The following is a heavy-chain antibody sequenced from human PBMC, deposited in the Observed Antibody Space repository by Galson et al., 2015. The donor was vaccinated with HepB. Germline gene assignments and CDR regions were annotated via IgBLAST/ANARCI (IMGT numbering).Heavy chain of an antibody. V-gene: IGHV3-23*01. CDR2: ISSRGANT. CDR1: GFSFSSYA. D-gene: IGHD6-13*01. J-gene: IGHJ6*02. CDR3: AKVGQQLVRGLYYYYGMDV. Sequence: SLRLSCAASGFSFSSYAMSWVRQAPGKGLEWVSAISSRGANTYYADSVKGRFAISRDNSKHTLYLQMNSLRAEDTAVYYCAKVGQQLVRGLYYYYGMDVWGQGTTVTVSS.